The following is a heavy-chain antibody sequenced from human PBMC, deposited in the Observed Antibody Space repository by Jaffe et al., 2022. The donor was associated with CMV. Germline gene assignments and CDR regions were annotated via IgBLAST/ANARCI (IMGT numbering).Heavy chain of an antibody. CDR3: ARDRVDYYDSSGYYYYYYGMDV. D-gene: IGHD3-22*01. J-gene: IGHJ6*02. V-gene: IGHV4-31*03. CDR1: GDSISSGGYY. Sequence: QVQLQESGPGLVKPSQTLSLTCTVSGDSISSGGYYWSWIRQHPGKGLDWIGYISYTGSTYHNPSLKSRVTISIDTSKNQFSLKLSSVTAADTAVYYCARDRVDYYDSSGYYYYYYGMDVWGQGTTVTVSS. CDR2: ISYTGST.